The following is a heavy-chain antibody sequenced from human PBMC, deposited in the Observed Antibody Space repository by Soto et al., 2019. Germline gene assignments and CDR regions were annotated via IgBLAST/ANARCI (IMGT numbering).Heavy chain of an antibody. J-gene: IGHJ4*02. CDR2: INSDGSST. D-gene: IGHD3-22*01. CDR3: AKDTLPYYDTRGYYYPFDC. V-gene: IGHV3-74*01. Sequence: GGSLRLSCAASGFTFSSYWMHWVRQAPGKGLVWVSRINSDGSSTSYADSVKGRFTISRDNAKNTLYLQMNSLRAEDTAVYYCAKDTLPYYDTRGYYYPFDCWRQGTLVTVSS. CDR1: GFTFSSYW.